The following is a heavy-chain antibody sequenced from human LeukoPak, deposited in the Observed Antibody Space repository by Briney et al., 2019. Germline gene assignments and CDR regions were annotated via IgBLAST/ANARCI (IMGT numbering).Heavy chain of an antibody. CDR2: IYYSGST. CDR3: ARAPVMRLWGSHTRDFDY. D-gene: IGHD4/OR15-4a*01. CDR1: GGSISSGDYY. J-gene: IGHJ4*02. V-gene: IGHV4-30-4*08. Sequence: SQTLSLTCTVSGGSISSGDYYWSWIRQPPGKGLEWIGYIYYSGSTYYNPSLKSRVTISVDTSKNQFSLKLSSVTAADTAVYYCARAPVMRLWGSHTRDFDYWGQGTLVTVSS.